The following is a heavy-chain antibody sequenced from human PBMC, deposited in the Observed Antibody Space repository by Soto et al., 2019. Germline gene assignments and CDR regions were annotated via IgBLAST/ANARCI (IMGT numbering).Heavy chain of an antibody. V-gene: IGHV3-48*02. CDR1: GITFNSYS. D-gene: IGHD3-22*01. Sequence: EVQLVESGGGLVQPGGCLRVSCAASGITFNSYSMNWVRQAPGKGLEWVSYISSSSSTIYYADSVKGRFTISRDNAKNSLYLQMNSLRDEDTAVYYCARGLYYYDSSGYWGYWGQGTLVTVSS. CDR2: ISSSSSTI. J-gene: IGHJ4*02. CDR3: ARGLYYYDSSGYWGY.